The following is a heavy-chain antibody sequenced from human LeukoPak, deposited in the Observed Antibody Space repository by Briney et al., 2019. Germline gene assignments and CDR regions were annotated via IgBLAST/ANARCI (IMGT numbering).Heavy chain of an antibody. CDR2: ISYDGSNK. V-gene: IGHV3-30*03. J-gene: IGHJ4*02. D-gene: IGHD1-14*01. CDR1: GFTFSSYG. Sequence: PGGSLRLSCAASGFTFSSYGMHWVRQAPGKGLEWVAVISYDGSNKYYADSVKGRFTISRDNSKNTLYLQMNSLRAEDTAVYYCARDRNLHRYFDYWGQGTLVTVSS. CDR3: ARDRNLHRYFDY.